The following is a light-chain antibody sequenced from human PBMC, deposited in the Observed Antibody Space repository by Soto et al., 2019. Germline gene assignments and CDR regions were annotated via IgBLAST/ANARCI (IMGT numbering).Light chain of an antibody. V-gene: IGLV1-44*01. Sequence: QSALTQPPSLSGTPGQRVTISCSGSNYNIGRYSVNWYQHFPGTAPKILIYSDDERPSGVHDRFDGSKSGTSASLDISGLQSEDEAEYYCAAWDDNLNGPLFGGGTKLTVL. CDR1: NYNIGRYS. CDR3: AAWDDNLNGPL. CDR2: SDD. J-gene: IGLJ3*02.